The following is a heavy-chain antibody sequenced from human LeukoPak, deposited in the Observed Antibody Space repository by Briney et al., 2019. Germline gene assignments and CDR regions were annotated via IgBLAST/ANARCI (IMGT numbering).Heavy chain of an antibody. Sequence: PSQTLSLTCTVFGGSISSGDYYWSWIRQPPGKGLEWIGYIYYSGSTYYNPSLKSRVTISVDTSKNQFSLKLSSVTAADTAVYYCARGRYDYGQYYFDYWGQGTLVTVSS. J-gene: IGHJ4*02. CDR3: ARGRYDYGQYYFDY. V-gene: IGHV4-30-4*01. D-gene: IGHD4-17*01. CDR1: GGSISSGDYY. CDR2: IYYSGST.